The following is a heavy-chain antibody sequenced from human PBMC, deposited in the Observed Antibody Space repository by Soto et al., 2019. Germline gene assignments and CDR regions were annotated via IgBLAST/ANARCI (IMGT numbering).Heavy chain of an antibody. V-gene: IGHV3-33*01. D-gene: IGHD3-10*01. CDR1: GFTFSSYG. CDR3: ARDLSNGYYGSGSYFDY. J-gene: IGHJ4*02. CDR2: IWYDGSNK. Sequence: GGSLRLSCAASGFTFSSYGMHWVRQAPGKGLEWVAVIWYDGSNKYYADSVKSRFTISRDNSKNTLYLQMNSLRAEDTAVYYCARDLSNGYYGSGSYFDYWGQGTPVTVSS.